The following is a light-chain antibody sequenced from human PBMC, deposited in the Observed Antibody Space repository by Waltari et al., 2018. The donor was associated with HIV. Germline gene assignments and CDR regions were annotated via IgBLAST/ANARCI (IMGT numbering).Light chain of an antibody. Sequence: QSVLTQPPSASGTPGQRVTISCSGARSNIGSNTVNWYQQLPGTAPQLLIYSNNQRPSGVPDRFSGSKSGTSASLAISGLQSEDEADYYCATWDDNLNGWVFGGGTKLTVL. J-gene: IGLJ3*02. V-gene: IGLV1-44*01. CDR3: ATWDDNLNGWV. CDR2: SNN. CDR1: RSNIGSNT.